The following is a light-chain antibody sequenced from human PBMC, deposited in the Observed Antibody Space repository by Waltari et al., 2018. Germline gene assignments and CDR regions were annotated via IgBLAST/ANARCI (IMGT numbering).Light chain of an antibody. V-gene: IGLV2-14*04. Sequence: YQQNPGKAPKLMIYDVSKRPSGVSNRFSGSKSGNTASLSISGLQAEDEADYYCSSYTSSSTLVLFGGGTKLTVL. J-gene: IGLJ2*01. CDR3: SSYTSSSTLVL. CDR2: DVS.